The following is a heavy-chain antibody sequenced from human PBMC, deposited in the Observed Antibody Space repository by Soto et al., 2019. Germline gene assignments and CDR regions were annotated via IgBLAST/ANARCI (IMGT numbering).Heavy chain of an antibody. D-gene: IGHD1-26*01. V-gene: IGHV6-1*01. Sequence: QTRSLPSAICGDSVSSKSAAWNLIRQSPSRGLEWLGRTYYRSKWSTDYAVSVKGRITVNPDTSKNQFSLHLNSVTPEDTAVYYCARALAGSYDYWGQGTLVTVSS. CDR1: GDSVSSKSAA. CDR3: ARALAGSYDY. J-gene: IGHJ4*02. CDR2: TYYRSKWST.